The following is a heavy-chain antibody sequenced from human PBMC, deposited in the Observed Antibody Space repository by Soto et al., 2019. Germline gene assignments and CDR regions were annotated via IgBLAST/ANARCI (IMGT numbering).Heavy chain of an antibody. CDR3: AKLNFQWRENYYYYGMDV. V-gene: IGHV3-30*18. J-gene: IGHJ6*02. D-gene: IGHD6-19*01. CDR2: ISYDGSNK. CDR1: GFTFSSYG. Sequence: GGSLRLSCAASGFTFSSYGMHWVRQAPGKGLEWVAVISYDGSNKYYADSVKGRFTISRDNSKNTLYLQMDSLRAEDTAVYYCAKLNFQWRENYYYYGMDVWGQGTTVTVSS.